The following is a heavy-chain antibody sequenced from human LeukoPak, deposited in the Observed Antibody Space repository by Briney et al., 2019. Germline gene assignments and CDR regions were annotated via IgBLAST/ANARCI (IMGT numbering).Heavy chain of an antibody. J-gene: IGHJ5*02. D-gene: IGHD2-2*02. V-gene: IGHV3-23*01. CDR2: ISGSGGST. Sequence: GGSLRLSRAASGFTFSSYAMSWVRQAPGKGLEWVSAISGSGGSTYYADSVKGRFTISRDNSKNTLYLQMNSLRAEDTAVYYCAKKVPAAIVGSNWFDPWGQGTLVTVSS. CDR3: AKKVPAAIVGSNWFDP. CDR1: GFTFSSYA.